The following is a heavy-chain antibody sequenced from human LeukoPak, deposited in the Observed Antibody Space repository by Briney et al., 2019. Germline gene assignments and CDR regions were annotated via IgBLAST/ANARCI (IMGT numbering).Heavy chain of an antibody. Sequence: GGSLRLSCAASGFTFSSYWMHWVRQAPGKGLVWVSRINSDGSSTGYADSVKGRFTISRDNAKNTMYLQMNSLRAEDTAVYYCASGLSSIAARNAFDIWGQGTMVTVSS. CDR3: ASGLSSIAARNAFDI. CDR1: GFTFSSYW. V-gene: IGHV3-74*01. CDR2: INSDGSST. D-gene: IGHD6-6*01. J-gene: IGHJ3*02.